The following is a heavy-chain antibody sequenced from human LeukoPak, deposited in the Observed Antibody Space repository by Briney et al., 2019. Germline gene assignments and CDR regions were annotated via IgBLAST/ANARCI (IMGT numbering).Heavy chain of an antibody. CDR3: AISIAAAGTYFDY. CDR2: IRDYNGNT. D-gene: IGHD6-13*01. CDR1: GYTFTSYG. V-gene: IGHV1-18*01. Sequence: ASVKVSCKASGYTFTSYGISWVRQAPGQGLEWMGWIRDYNGNTNYAQKLQGRVTMTTDTSTSTAYMELRSLRSDDTAVYYCAISIAAAGTYFDYWGQGTLVTVSS. J-gene: IGHJ4*02.